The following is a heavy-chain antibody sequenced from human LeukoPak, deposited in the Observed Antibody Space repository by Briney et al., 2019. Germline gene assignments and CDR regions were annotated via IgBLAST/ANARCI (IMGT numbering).Heavy chain of an antibody. V-gene: IGHV3-74*01. Sequence: GGSLRLSCAASGFTLSSYWMHWVRQAPGKGLVWVSRINPDGSSISYADSVKGRFTISRDNAKNSLYLQMNSLGAEDTALYYCAKDISYPDYVSGMDVWGQGTTVTVSS. J-gene: IGHJ6*02. D-gene: IGHD4-17*01. CDR3: AKDISYPDYVSGMDV. CDR2: INPDGSSI. CDR1: GFTLSSYW.